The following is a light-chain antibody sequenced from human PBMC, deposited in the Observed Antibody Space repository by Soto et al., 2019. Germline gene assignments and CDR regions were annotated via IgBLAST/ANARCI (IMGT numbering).Light chain of an antibody. V-gene: IGKV1-33*01. CDR3: QQYDNLPLI. J-gene: IGKJ5*01. CDR1: QSISSY. Sequence: DIPMTESPSSLSASVGYRVTITCRASQSISSYLNWYQQKPGKAPKLLIYDASSLETGVPSRFSGSGSGTDFTLTISSLQPEDFATYYCQQYDNLPLIFGQGTRLEI. CDR2: DAS.